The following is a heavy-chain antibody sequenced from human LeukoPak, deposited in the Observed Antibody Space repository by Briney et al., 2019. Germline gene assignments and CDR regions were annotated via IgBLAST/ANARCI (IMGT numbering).Heavy chain of an antibody. CDR2: INNDESIT. J-gene: IGHJ4*02. Sequence: PGGSLRLSCAASGFIFSGYWMRWVRQAPGKGLLWVSRINNDESITNYANSVKGRFTISRDNAKNTLYLQMNSLTADDTAIYYWARDGATSGYEDYWGQGTLVTVSS. CDR3: ARDGATSGYEDY. D-gene: IGHD5-12*01. V-gene: IGHV3-74*01. CDR1: GFIFSGYW.